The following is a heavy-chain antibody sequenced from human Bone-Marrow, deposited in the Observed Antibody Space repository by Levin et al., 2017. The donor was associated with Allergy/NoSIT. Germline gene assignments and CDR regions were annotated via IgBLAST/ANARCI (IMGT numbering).Heavy chain of an antibody. Sequence: SVKVSCKASGGPFSTYAISWVRQAPGQGLEWMGGIVPFFGITNYAEKFQGRFTITADESTSTAYMELSSLRSEDTAVYYCGRDRRDNSSYYSYYYYMDVWGKGTTVTVSS. J-gene: IGHJ6*03. D-gene: IGHD6-13*01. CDR2: IVPFFGIT. V-gene: IGHV1-69*13. CDR1: GGPFSTYA. CDR3: GRDRRDNSSYYSYYYYMDV.